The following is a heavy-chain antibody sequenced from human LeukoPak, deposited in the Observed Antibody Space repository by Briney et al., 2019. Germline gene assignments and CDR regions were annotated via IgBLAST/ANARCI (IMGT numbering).Heavy chain of an antibody. CDR1: GGSISSYY. CDR2: IYYSGRT. D-gene: IGHD2-21*01. Sequence: SETLSLTCTVSGGSISSYYWSWIRQPPGKGLEWIGYIYYSGRTNYNPSLKSRVTISVDTSKNQFSLKLSSVTAADTAVYYCASYSGDAFDIWGQGTMVTVSS. CDR3: ASYSGDAFDI. V-gene: IGHV4-59*01. J-gene: IGHJ3*02.